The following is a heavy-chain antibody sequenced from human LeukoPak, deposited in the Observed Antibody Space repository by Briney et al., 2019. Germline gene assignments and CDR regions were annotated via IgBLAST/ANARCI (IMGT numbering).Heavy chain of an antibody. CDR1: GYSISSGYF. D-gene: IGHD3-22*01. Sequence: SETLSLTCAVSGYSISSGYFWGWIRQSPGMGLEWIGSIHHTGNTFYNPSLKSRLSLSLDTPKNQFFLKLTSVTAADTAVYYCAGKYYYDSGGYYYVDYWGQGTLVTVSS. V-gene: IGHV4-38-2*01. J-gene: IGHJ4*02. CDR3: AGKYYYDSGGYYYVDY. CDR2: IHHTGNT.